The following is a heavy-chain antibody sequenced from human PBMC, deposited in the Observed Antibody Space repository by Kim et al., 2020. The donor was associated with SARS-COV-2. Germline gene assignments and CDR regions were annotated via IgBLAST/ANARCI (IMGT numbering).Heavy chain of an antibody. V-gene: IGHV4-59*01. CDR2: IYYSGST. J-gene: IGHJ3*02. CDR1: GGSISSYY. Sequence: SETLSLTCTVSGGSISSYYWSWIRQPPGKGLEWIGYIYYSGSTNYNPSLKSRVTISVDTSKNQFSLKLSSVTAADTAVYYCARNILPPEEYYYYDSSGSISPASAGAVDIWGRGTMVTVSS. CDR3: ARNILPPEEYYYYDSSGSISPASAGAVDI. D-gene: IGHD3-22*01.